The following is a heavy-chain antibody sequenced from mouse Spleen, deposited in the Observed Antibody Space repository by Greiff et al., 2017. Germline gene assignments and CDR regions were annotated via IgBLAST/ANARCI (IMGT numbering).Heavy chain of an antibody. Sequence: QVQLQQSGAELVKPGASVKISCKASGYAFSSYWMNWVKQRPGKGLEWIGQIYPGDGDTNYNGKFKGKATLTADKSSSTAYMQLSSLTSEDSAVYFCARGWLLREYFDVWGAGTTVTVSS. CDR3: ARGWLLREYFDV. D-gene: IGHD2-3*01. V-gene: IGHV1-80*01. CDR1: GYAFSSYW. CDR2: IYPGDGDT. J-gene: IGHJ1*01.